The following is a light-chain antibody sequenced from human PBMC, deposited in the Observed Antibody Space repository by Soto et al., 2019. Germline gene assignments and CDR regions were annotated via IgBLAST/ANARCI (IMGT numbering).Light chain of an antibody. Sequence: QSVLTQSSSASASLGSSVKLTCTLSSGHNNYIIAWHQQQPGKAPRYLMKLEGSGSYNKGSGVPDRFSASSSGADRYLTISNLQFEDEAYYYCETWDSTTRVFGGGTKLTVL. J-gene: IGLJ3*02. CDR3: ETWDSTTRV. CDR1: SGHNNYI. CDR2: LEGSGSY. V-gene: IGLV4-60*02.